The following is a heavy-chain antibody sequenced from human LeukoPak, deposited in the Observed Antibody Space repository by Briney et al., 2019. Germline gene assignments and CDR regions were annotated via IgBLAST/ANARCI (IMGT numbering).Heavy chain of an antibody. CDR2: IYTSVST. J-gene: IGHJ4*02. V-gene: IGHV4-61*02. D-gene: IGHD1-20*01. Sequence: SQTLSLTCTVPGGSISSGSYYWSWIRQPAGKGLEWIGRIYTSVSTNYHPSLTSRAPISVDTSKNQFSLKLSSGTAADTAVYYCARGPTITRYNWAFDYWGQGTLVTVSS. CDR3: ARGPTITRYNWAFDY. CDR1: GGSISSGSYY.